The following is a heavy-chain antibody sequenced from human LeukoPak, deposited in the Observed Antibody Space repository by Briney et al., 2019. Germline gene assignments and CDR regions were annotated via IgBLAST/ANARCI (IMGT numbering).Heavy chain of an antibody. V-gene: IGHV4-39*01. CDR2: IYYSGST. Sequence: HPSETLSLTCTVSGGSISSSSYYWGWIRQPPGKGLKWIGSIYYSGSTYYNPPLKSRVTISVDTSKNQFSLKLSSVTAADTAVYYCARSIVVVPAAMVAWFDPWGQGTLATVSS. CDR3: ARSIVVVPAAMVAWFDP. J-gene: IGHJ5*02. D-gene: IGHD2-2*01. CDR1: GGSISSSSYY.